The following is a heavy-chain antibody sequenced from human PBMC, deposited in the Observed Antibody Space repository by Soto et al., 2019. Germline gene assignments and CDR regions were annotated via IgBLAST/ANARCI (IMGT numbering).Heavy chain of an antibody. V-gene: IGHV4-59*01. Sequence: PSETLSLTCTVSGGSITTNYWSWIRQPPGKGLEWIGYISYSGSTYYNPALKSRVTISGDTSKNQFSLKLSSVTAADTAVYYCARGVGTWGQGTLVTVSS. CDR2: ISYSGST. J-gene: IGHJ4*02. CDR3: ARGVGT. D-gene: IGHD1-26*01. CDR1: GGSITTNY.